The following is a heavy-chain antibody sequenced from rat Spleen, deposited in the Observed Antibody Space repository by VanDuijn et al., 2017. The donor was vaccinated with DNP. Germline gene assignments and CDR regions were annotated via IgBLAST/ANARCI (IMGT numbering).Heavy chain of an antibody. CDR1: GFTFSAYY. D-gene: IGHD4-3*01. V-gene: IGHV5-22*01. J-gene: IGHJ2*01. CDR2: IGSPAYAP. Sequence: EVQLMESGGDLVQPGRSLKLSCAASGFTFSAYYMAWVRQAPAKGLEWVAYIGSPAYAPYYGDSVKGRFTISRDNAKSTLYLQMNSLRSEDMATYYCVRWNSGHFDYWGQGVMVTVSS. CDR3: VRWNSGHFDY.